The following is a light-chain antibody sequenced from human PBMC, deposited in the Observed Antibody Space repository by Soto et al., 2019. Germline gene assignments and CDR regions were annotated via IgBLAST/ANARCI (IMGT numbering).Light chain of an antibody. J-gene: IGKJ1*01. Sequence: DIQMTQSPSTLSASVGDRFSITCRASDNIVHWVAWYQQMPGKAPNLLIYDSSSLESGVPSRFRGSGSETEFTLTISGLQPDDFATYYCQQFIDGWTFGQGTKVDIK. CDR2: DSS. V-gene: IGKV1-5*01. CDR3: QQFIDGWT. CDR1: DNIVHW.